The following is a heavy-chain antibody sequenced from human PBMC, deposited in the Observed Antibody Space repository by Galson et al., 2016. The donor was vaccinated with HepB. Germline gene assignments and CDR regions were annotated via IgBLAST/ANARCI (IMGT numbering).Heavy chain of an antibody. CDR3: AAPTGHSRSWYGLGGWGYYFYGMDV. V-gene: IGHV1-18*01. CDR2: ISAYNGNT. Sequence: SVKVSCKASGYTLSNYGISWVRQAPGQGLEWMGWISAYNGNTKNAQKFQGRVTMTRDTSTSTAYMELRSLRSDDTAVYYCAAPTGHSRSWYGLGGWGYYFYGMDVWGQGTTVIVSS. J-gene: IGHJ6*02. CDR1: GYTLSNYG. D-gene: IGHD3-16*01.